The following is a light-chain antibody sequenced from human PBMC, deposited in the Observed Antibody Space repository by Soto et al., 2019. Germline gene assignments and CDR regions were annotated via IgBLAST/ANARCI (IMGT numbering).Light chain of an antibody. Sequence: DIQMTQAPPSLSASVGDRVTITCQASQDIINYLNWYQQKPVKAPKLLIYDASNLETGVPSRFSGSGSGTDFTFTISSLQPEDIATYYCQQYENLPLTFGGGTKVDIK. CDR3: QQYENLPLT. J-gene: IGKJ4*01. V-gene: IGKV1-33*01. CDR2: DAS. CDR1: QDIINY.